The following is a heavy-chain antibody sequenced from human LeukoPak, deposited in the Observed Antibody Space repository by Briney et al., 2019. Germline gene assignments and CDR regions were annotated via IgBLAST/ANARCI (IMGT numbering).Heavy chain of an antibody. CDR3: TTDWYYYDSSGYYPIF. D-gene: IGHD3-22*01. J-gene: IGHJ4*02. CDR2: IKRKTDGGTA. Sequence: PGGSLRLSCAASGFPFSDVWTSWARQAPGKGLEWVGRIKRKTDGGTADYAAPVKGRFTFSRDDSKNTLYLQMNSLKTEDTAVYYCTTDWYYYDSSGYYPIFWGQGTLVTVSS. CDR1: GFPFSDVW. V-gene: IGHV3-15*01.